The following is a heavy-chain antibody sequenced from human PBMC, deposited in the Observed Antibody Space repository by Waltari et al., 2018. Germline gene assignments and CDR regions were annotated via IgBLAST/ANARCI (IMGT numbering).Heavy chain of an antibody. V-gene: IGHV4-38-2*01. CDR3: ARFGGGDYAFDI. CDR1: GYSISSGYY. J-gene: IGHJ3*02. CDR2: IYHSGST. Sequence: QVQLQESGPGLVKPSETLSLTCAVSGYSISSGYYWGWIRQPPGKGLEWIGSIYHSGSTYYNPSLKSRVTISVDTSKNQFSLKLSSVTAADTAVYYCARFGGGDYAFDIWGQGTMVTVSS. D-gene: IGHD2-21*01.